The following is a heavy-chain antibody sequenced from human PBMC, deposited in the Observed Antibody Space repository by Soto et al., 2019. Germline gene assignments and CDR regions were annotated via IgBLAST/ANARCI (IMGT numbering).Heavy chain of an antibody. J-gene: IGHJ4*02. CDR2: NIPIFGTA. V-gene: IGHV1-69*12. CDR1: GGTFSSYA. CDR3: AAPTVTTSLDY. Sequence: QVQLVQSGAEVKKPGSSVKVSCKASGGTFSSYAISWVQQAPGQGLEWMGGNIPIFGTANYAQKFQGRVTSTADESTSTAYMELSSPRSEDTAVYYCAAPTVTTSLDYWGQGTLVTVSS. D-gene: IGHD4-17*01.